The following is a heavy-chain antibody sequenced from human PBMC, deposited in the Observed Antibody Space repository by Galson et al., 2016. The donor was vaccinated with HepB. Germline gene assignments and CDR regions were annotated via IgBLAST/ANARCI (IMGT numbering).Heavy chain of an antibody. Sequence: ETLSLTCTVSGVSISASYWSWIRQSPAKGLEWIGYIFHTGHTTYNPSLKSRLTISVDSPKNEFSLKLTSVTAADTAVYFCARGRTGVWGQGTLVTVSS. CDR3: ARGRTGV. D-gene: IGHD3/OR15-3a*01. J-gene: IGHJ4*02. CDR1: GVSISASY. V-gene: IGHV4-59*01. CDR2: IFHTGHT.